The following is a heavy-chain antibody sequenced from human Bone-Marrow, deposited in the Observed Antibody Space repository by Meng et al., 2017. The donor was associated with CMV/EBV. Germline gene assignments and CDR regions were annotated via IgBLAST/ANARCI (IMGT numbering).Heavy chain of an antibody. D-gene: IGHD2-2*03. V-gene: IGHV3-30-3*01. CDR1: GFIFSNYA. J-gene: IGHJ4*02. CDR3: GRGGTRWIKVYYFDS. CDR2: ISHDGSNK. Sequence: GESLKISCAASGFIFSNYAMHWVRQAPGKGLEWVAVISHDGSNKYDADSVKGRFTISRDNSKNTLYLQMNSLRAEGTAVYYCGRGGTRWIKVYYFDSWGQGTLVTVSS.